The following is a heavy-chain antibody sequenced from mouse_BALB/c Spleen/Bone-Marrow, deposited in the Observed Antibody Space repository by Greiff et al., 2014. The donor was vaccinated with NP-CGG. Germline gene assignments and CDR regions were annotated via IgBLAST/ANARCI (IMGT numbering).Heavy chain of an antibody. CDR2: ILPGSNST. V-gene: IGHV1-9*01. J-gene: IGHJ2*01. CDR3: ARRRFRGCDY. CDR1: GCTFSSYW. D-gene: IGHD3-3*01. Sequence: VQLQQSGAELMKPGASVKISCKATGCTFSSYWIEWVKQRPGHGLEWIGEILPGSNSTNYNEKFKGKATFTANTSSNTAYMQLSSLTSEDSAVYYCARRRFRGCDYWGQGTTLTVSS.